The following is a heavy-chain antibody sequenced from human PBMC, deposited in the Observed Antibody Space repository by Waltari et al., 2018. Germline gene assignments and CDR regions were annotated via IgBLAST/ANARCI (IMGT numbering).Heavy chain of an antibody. CDR1: GYRFSGYY. Sequence: QVQLMQSGAEVKKPGASVKVSCQASGYRFSGYYMHWVRQAPGQGLEWMGWINPDNGDTHDAKQLQGRVTMTRDASVTTGDMELSALTSDDTAIYVCAREWSASEHWGQGTLVTVSS. J-gene: IGHJ4*02. CDR3: AREWSASEH. D-gene: IGHD1-26*01. V-gene: IGHV1-2*02. CDR2: INPDNGDT.